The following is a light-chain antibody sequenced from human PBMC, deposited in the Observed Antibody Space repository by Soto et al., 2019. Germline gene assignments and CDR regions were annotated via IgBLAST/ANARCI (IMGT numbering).Light chain of an antibody. V-gene: IGLV2-18*01. CDR1: RSDVGSYNR. Sequence: QSALTQPPSVSGSPGQSVTISCTGTRSDVGSYNRVAWYQQPPGTAPKLMIYEVSNRPSGVPAHFPGAKSGNTASLTISGLLAEDGADYYCSVDTSGSTGVFGGGTKLTVL. CDR2: EVS. CDR3: SVDTSGSTGV. J-gene: IGLJ3*02.